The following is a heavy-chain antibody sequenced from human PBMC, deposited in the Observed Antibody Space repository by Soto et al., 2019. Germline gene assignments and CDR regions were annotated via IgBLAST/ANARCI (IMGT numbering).Heavy chain of an antibody. CDR2: ISSSSSYI. D-gene: IGHD2-15*01. Sequence: EVQLVESGGGLVKPGGSLRLSCAASGFTFSSYSMNWVRQAPGKGLEWVSSISSSSSYIYYADSVKGRLTISRDNTKKSLYLQMNSQRAEDTAVYYCARAESGSIEVVVPNGPNRDYYYYYMDVWGKGTTVTVSS. J-gene: IGHJ6*03. CDR3: ARAESGSIEVVVPNGPNRDYYYYYMDV. CDR1: GFTFSSYS. V-gene: IGHV3-21*01.